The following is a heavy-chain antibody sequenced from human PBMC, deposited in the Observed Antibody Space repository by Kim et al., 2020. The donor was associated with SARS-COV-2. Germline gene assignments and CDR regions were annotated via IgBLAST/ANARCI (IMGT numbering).Heavy chain of an antibody. Sequence: GGSLRLSCAGPGFSFSSYDMNWVRQAPGKGPEWISIIRSSVSDKYYAHSVKGRFAISRDNAKNPLYLQLNSLTAEDTAVYYWARVPFGVIDY. CDR2: IRSSVSDK. J-gene: IGHJ4*01. D-gene: IGHD3-3*01. CDR1: GFSFSSYD. V-gene: IGHV3-48*03. CDR3: ARVPFGVIDY.